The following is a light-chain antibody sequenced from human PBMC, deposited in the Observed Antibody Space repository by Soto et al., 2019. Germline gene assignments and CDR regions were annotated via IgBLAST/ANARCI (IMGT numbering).Light chain of an antibody. V-gene: IGLV1-40*01. CDR3: QSFDYRLRASYV. CDR2: DNT. CDR1: SSNIGGGYD. J-gene: IGLJ1*01. Sequence: QSVLTQPPSVSGAPGQRVTISCTGSSSNIGGGYDVYWYQHLPGRAPKLLIYDNTNRPSGVPDRFSASKSGTSASLAITGLQTEDEADYCCQSFDYRLRASYVFGSGTKVTVL.